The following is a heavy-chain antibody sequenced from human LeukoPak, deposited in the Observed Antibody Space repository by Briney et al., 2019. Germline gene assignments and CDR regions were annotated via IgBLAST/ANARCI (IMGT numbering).Heavy chain of an antibody. CDR2: ISSSSSTI. CDR1: GFTFSSYS. V-gene: IGHV3-48*01. Sequence: SGGSLRLSCAASGFTFSSYSMNWVRQAPGKGLEWVSYISSSSSTIYYADSVRGRFTISRDNDKNSLYLQMNSLRAEDTAVYYCARELSLRVGDLNDYSNYDGPDYYSMDVWGQGTTVTVSS. CDR3: ARELSLRVGDLNDYSNYDGPDYYSMDV. J-gene: IGHJ6*02. D-gene: IGHD4-11*01.